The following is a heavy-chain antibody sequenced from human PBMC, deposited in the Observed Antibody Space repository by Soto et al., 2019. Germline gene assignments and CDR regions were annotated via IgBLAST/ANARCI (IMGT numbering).Heavy chain of an antibody. CDR3: ARDIGYAFDI. V-gene: IGHV3-48*02. J-gene: IGHJ3*02. D-gene: IGHD2-15*01. CDR1: GFTFSSYS. Sequence: PGGSLRLSCAASGFTFSSYSMNWVRQAPGEGLEWLSYITIGGGPTYNADSVQGRFTISRDNAKDSLYLQMASLRDEDTAVYYCARDIGYAFDIWGQGTVVTVSS. CDR2: ITIGGGPT.